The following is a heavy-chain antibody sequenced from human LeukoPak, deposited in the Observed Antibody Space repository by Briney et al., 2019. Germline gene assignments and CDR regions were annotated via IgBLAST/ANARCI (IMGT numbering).Heavy chain of an antibody. Sequence: SGGSLRLSCAASGFSFSDYYMSWIRQAPGKGLEWVSYISSSGNTIYYADSMKGRFTISRDNAKNSLYLQMNSLRTEDSAVYYCARDHVVVVPATPFYYYGMDVWGQGTTVTVSS. CDR1: GFSFSDYY. CDR3: ARDHVVVVPATPFYYYGMDV. D-gene: IGHD2-15*01. V-gene: IGHV3-11*01. J-gene: IGHJ6*02. CDR2: ISSSGNTI.